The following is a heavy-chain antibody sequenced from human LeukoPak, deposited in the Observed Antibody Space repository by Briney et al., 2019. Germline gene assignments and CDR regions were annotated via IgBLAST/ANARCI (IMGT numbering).Heavy chain of an antibody. D-gene: IGHD5-24*01. V-gene: IGHV1-69*06. Sequence: SVKVSCKASGGTFSSYAISWVRQAPGQGLEWMGGIIPIFGTANYAQKFQGRVTITADKSTSTVYMELSRLRSDDTAVYYCARDEDRDDFNAFDVWGQGTMVTVSA. CDR2: IIPIFGTA. CDR3: ARDEDRDDFNAFDV. CDR1: GGTFSSYA. J-gene: IGHJ3*01.